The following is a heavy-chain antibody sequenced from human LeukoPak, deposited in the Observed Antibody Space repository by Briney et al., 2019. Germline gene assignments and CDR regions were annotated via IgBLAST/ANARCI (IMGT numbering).Heavy chain of an antibody. Sequence: GGSLRLSCAASGFTFSSYGMHWVRQAPGKGLEWVAVIWYDGSNKYYADSVKGRFTISRDNSKNTLYLQMNSLRAEDTAVYYCARAPLGADFDYWGQGTLVTVSS. CDR2: IWYDGSNK. V-gene: IGHV3-33*08. CDR3: ARAPLGADFDY. D-gene: IGHD1-26*01. J-gene: IGHJ4*02. CDR1: GFTFSSYG.